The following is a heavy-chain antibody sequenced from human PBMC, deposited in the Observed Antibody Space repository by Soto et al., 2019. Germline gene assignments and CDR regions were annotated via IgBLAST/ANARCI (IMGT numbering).Heavy chain of an antibody. CDR2: ISGSGGST. CDR1: GFTFSSYS. J-gene: IGHJ6*02. V-gene: IGHV3-23*01. Sequence: GGSLRLSCAASGFTFSSYSMNWVRQAPGKGLEWVSAISGSGGSTYYADSVKGRFTISRDNSKNTLYLQMNSLRAEDTAVYYCAKDLGYSYGRHYYYYGMDVWGQGTTVTVSS. D-gene: IGHD5-18*01. CDR3: AKDLGYSYGRHYYYYGMDV.